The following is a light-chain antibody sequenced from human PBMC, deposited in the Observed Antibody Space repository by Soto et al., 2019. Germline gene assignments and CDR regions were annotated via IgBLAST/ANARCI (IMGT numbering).Light chain of an antibody. CDR3: QQRKNWPPIT. CDR1: QNVDTF. CDR2: DSS. J-gene: IGKJ5*01. Sequence: EIELTQSPATLSLSPGETATLSCRASQNVDTFLAWYQQRPGQPPRLLIFDSSNRATGVPVRFSGSGSGTVFTLTIGSLAPEDSAVYYCQQRKNWPPITFGQGTRLEIK. V-gene: IGKV3-11*01.